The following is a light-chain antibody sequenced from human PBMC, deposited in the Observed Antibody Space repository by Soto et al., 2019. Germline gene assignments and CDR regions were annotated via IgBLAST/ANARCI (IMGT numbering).Light chain of an antibody. V-gene: IGKV1-9*01. CDR1: QGITSY. Sequence: IPLTQSPSSLSASVGDSVTITGRASQGITSYLAWYQQKPGKAPNLLIYGASTLQSGVPSRFSGSGSGTDFTLTISSLQAEDFATYYCQQTRSYPSTFGGGTKVDIK. J-gene: IGKJ4*01. CDR2: GAS. CDR3: QQTRSYPST.